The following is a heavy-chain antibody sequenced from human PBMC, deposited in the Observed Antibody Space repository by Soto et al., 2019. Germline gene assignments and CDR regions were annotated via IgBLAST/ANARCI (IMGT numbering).Heavy chain of an antibody. CDR1: GFTFSTYD. V-gene: IGHV3-13*05. J-gene: IGHJ6*02. CDR3: ARAYSGRLPRRADYYFAMDV. Sequence: EVQLVESGGGVVQPGGSLRLSCAASGFTFSTYDMHWVRQATVKGLEWVSAIGSADDPYYLGSVKGRFTISRENAKNSLYLQMNSLRAGDTAVYYCARAYSGRLPRRADYYFAMDVWGQGTTVTVSS. D-gene: IGHD2-15*01. CDR2: IGSADDP.